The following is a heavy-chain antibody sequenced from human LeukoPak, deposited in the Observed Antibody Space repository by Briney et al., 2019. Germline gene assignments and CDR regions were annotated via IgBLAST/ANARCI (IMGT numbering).Heavy chain of an antibody. CDR3: AAGPGGYSYGYDNWFDP. CDR2: IVVGSGNT. CDR1: GFTFTSSA. Sequence: ASVKVSFKASGFTFTSSAMQWVRQARGQRLEWIGWIVVGSGNTNYAQKFQERVTITRDMSTSTAYMELSSLRSEDTAVYYCAAGPGGYSYGYDNWFDPWGQGTLVTVSS. V-gene: IGHV1-58*02. D-gene: IGHD5-18*01. J-gene: IGHJ5*02.